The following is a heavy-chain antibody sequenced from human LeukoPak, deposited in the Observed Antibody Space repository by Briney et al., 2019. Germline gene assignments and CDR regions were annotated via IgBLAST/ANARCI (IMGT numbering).Heavy chain of an antibody. CDR3: AKDLNYYYYYMDV. CDR2: ISTSSDNI. V-gene: IGHV3-21*01. CDR1: GFTFSDYV. Sequence: PGGSLRLSRAASGFTFSDYVMTWVRQAPGKGLDWVSSISTSSDNIYYADSVKGRFTISRDNSKNTLYLQMNSLRAEDTAVYYCAKDLNYYYYYMDVWGKGTTVTVSS. J-gene: IGHJ6*03.